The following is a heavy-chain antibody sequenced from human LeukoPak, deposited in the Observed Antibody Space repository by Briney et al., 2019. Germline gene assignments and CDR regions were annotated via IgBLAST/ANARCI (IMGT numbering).Heavy chain of an antibody. D-gene: IGHD5-24*01. CDR3: ARAAADVEMATITA. CDR1: GYTFTGYY. CDR2: INPNSGGT. J-gene: IGHJ5*02. V-gene: IGHV1-2*02. Sequence: ASVKVSCKASGYTFTGYYMHWVRQAPGQGLEWMGWINPNSGGTNYAQKFQGRVTMTRDTSISTAYMELSRLRSDDTAVCYCARAAADVEMATITAWGQGTLVTVSS.